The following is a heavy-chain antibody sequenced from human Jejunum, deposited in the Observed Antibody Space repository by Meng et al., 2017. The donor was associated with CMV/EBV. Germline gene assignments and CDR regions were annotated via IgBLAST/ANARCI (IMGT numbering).Heavy chain of an antibody. CDR2: ICGTVCNT. CDR1: VFSFTLLA. J-gene: IGHJ4*02. CDR3: AKADYYDGSGYYFDY. Sequence: SVFSFTLLALSWVRQAPGQSLECVSSICGTVCNTSYPVSVKRRFTISRDDSHNPLFLHMNSLRAEDTAVYYCAKADYYDGSGYYFDYWGQGTLVTVSS. V-gene: IGHV3-23*01. D-gene: IGHD3-22*01.